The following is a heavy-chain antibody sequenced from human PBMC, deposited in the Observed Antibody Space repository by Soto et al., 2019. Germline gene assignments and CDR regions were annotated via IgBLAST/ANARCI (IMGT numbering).Heavy chain of an antibody. CDR3: ARDVNPGSGWYGNYYYGMDV. V-gene: IGHV4-34*01. CDR1: GGSFSGYY. J-gene: IGHJ6*02. Sequence: SETLSLTCAVYGGSFSGYYWSWIRQPPGKGLEWIGEINHSGSTNYNPSLKSRVTISVDTSKNQFSLKLSSVTAADTAVYYCARDVNPGSGWYGNYYYGMDVWGQGTTVTVSS. CDR2: INHSGST. D-gene: IGHD6-19*01.